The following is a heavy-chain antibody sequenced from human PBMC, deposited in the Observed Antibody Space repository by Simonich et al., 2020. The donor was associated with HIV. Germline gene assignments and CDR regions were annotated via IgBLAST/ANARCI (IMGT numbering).Heavy chain of an antibody. D-gene: IGHD3-10*01. CDR1: GYTLTELS. CDR3: ATDLTSRDYYGSGSYLDY. CDR2: VDPEDGET. J-gene: IGHJ4*02. V-gene: IGHV1-24*01. Sequence: QVQLVQSGAEVKKPGASVKVSCKVSGYTLTELSMHWVRQAPGKGLEWMGGVDPEDGETIYAQKFQGRVTMTEDTSTDTDYMELSSLRSEDTAVYYCATDLTSRDYYGSGSYLDYWGQGTLVTVSS.